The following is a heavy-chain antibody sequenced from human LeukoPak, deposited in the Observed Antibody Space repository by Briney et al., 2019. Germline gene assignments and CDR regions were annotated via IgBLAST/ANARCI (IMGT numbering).Heavy chain of an antibody. D-gene: IGHD6-19*01. CDR2: IYPGDSDT. CDR3: ARHGSSGLIDY. Sequence: GESLKISCKGSGYSFPTYWIGWVRQMPGKGLEWVGIIYPGDSDTRYSPSFQGQVTISADRSISTAYLQWSSLKASDTAMYYCARHGSSGLIDYWGQGTLVSVSP. J-gene: IGHJ4*02. CDR1: GYSFPTYW. V-gene: IGHV5-51*01.